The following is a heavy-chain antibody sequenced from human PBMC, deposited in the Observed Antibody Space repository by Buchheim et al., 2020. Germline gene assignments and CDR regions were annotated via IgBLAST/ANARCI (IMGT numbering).Heavy chain of an antibody. CDR2: IKQDGSDK. V-gene: IGHV3-7*01. CDR1: GFTFSSYW. CDR3: AGKIQLWLRGHGVY. J-gene: IGHJ4*02. Sequence: EVQLVESGGGLVQPGGSLRLSCAASGFTFSSYWINWVRQAPGKGLEWVANIKQDGSDKHYVDSVKGRFTISRDNAKNSVYLQMNSLRAEDTAVYYCAGKIQLWLRGHGVYWGQGTL. D-gene: IGHD5-18*01.